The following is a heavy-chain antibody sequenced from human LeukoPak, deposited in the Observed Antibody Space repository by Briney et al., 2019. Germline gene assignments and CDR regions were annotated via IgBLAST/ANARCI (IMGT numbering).Heavy chain of an antibody. D-gene: IGHD3-22*01. V-gene: IGHV3-21*01. CDR1: GFTFSSYS. Sequence: PGGSLRLSCAASGFTFSSYSMNWVRQAPGKGLEWVSSISSSSSYIYYADSVKGRFTISRDNAKNSLYLQMNSLRAEDTAVYYCASERSGYYFFDYWGQGTLVTVSS. CDR2: ISSSSSYI. J-gene: IGHJ4*02. CDR3: ASERSGYYFFDY.